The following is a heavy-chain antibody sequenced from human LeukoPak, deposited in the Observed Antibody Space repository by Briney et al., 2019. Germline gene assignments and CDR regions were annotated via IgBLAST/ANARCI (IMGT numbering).Heavy chain of an antibody. D-gene: IGHD1-26*01. J-gene: IGHJ4*02. Sequence: GGSLRLSCAASEFTFSNYGLHWVRQAPGKGLEWVSSISSSSSYIYYADSVKGRFTISRDNAKNSLYLQMSSLRAEDTAVYYCARDGRSNWYYFDYWGQGTLVTVSS. CDR2: ISSSSSYI. CDR3: ARDGRSNWYYFDY. V-gene: IGHV3-21*01. CDR1: EFTFSNYG.